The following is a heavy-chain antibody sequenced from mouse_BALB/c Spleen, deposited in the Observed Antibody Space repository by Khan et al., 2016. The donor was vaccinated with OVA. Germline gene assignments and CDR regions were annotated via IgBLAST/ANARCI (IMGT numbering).Heavy chain of an antibody. D-gene: IGHD2-1*01. J-gene: IGHJ4*01. Sequence: VQLQQSGTVLVRPGASVKMSCKASGYTFTSYWMHWVKQRPGQGLEWIGAIYPGSSDTNYNQKFKGKATLTAATSSSTASLQLNSLPSEDSAVYASARYGFGNCEGWDYWGQGTTVTVSA. CDR3: ARYGFGNCEGWDY. CDR1: GYTFTSYW. V-gene: IGHV1-5*01. CDR2: IYPGSSDT.